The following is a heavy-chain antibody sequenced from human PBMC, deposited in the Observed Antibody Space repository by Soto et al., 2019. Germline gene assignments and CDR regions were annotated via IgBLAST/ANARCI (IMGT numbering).Heavy chain of an antibody. D-gene: IGHD1-26*01. Sequence: ASVKVSCKASGNTFTSYYMHWLRQAPGQGLEWMGIINPSSGSTSYAQKFQGRVTMTRDTSTSTVYMELSSLRSEDTAVYYCARDRAPGWAYYYGMDVWGQGTTVTSP. J-gene: IGHJ6*02. V-gene: IGHV1-46*03. CDR2: INPSSGST. CDR3: ARDRAPGWAYYYGMDV. CDR1: GNTFTSYY.